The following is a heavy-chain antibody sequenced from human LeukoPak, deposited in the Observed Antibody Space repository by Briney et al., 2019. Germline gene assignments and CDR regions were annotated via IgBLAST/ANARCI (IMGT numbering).Heavy chain of an antibody. CDR1: GYTFTSYG. D-gene: IGHD3-22*01. J-gene: IGHJ5*02. V-gene: IGHV1-18*01. Sequence: ASVKVSCKASGYTFTSYGISWVRQAPGQGLEWMGWISAYNGNTNYAQKLQGRVTMTTDTSTSTAYMELRSLRSDDTAVYYCARDPLPTLHYYDSSGYSDRFDPWGQGTLVTVSS. CDR3: ARDPLPTLHYYDSSGYSDRFDP. CDR2: ISAYNGNT.